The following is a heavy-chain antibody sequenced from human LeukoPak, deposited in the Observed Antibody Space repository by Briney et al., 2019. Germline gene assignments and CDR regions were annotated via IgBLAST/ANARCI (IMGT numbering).Heavy chain of an antibody. Sequence: VKPSHTLSLTCTVAGGSISSFYWSCIRQPPGKGLEWIGYIYYSGSTSYHPSLKSRVIISVDTSKNQFSLKLTAVTAADTAVYYCARADYGSGSLYYYGMDVWGQGATVTVSS. CDR2: IYYSGST. CDR1: GGSISSFY. V-gene: IGHV4-59*07. CDR3: ARADYGSGSLYYYGMDV. D-gene: IGHD3-10*01. J-gene: IGHJ6*02.